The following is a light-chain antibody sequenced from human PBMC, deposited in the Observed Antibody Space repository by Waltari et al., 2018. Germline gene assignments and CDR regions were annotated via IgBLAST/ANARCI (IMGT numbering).Light chain of an antibody. Sequence: QSALTQEASVSGTVGQKVTLSCTGNSDHVGRYAVGWYQQISHGAPKTVMLGNSLPSGIPDRCSASKSGTTASLTISGLQPEDEADYYCSTWDYRLGGWVFGGGTKLTVL. CDR2: GNS. V-gene: IGLV1-44*01. CDR3: STWDYRLGGWV. J-gene: IGLJ3*02. CDR1: SDHVGRYA.